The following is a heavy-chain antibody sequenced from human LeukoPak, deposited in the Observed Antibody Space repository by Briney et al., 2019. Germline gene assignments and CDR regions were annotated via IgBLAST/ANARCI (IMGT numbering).Heavy chain of an antibody. J-gene: IGHJ5*02. CDR3: ARLRNYYDSSGYQT. V-gene: IGHV4-38-2*02. Sequence: SETLSLTCSVSGNSISSGHYWGWIRQTPGKGLEWIGSIYLSGTTYYNPSLKSRVTISVDTSKNQFSLKLSSVTAADTAVYYCARLRNYYDSSGYQTWGQGTLVTVSS. CDR2: IYLSGTT. D-gene: IGHD3-22*01. CDR1: GNSISSGHY.